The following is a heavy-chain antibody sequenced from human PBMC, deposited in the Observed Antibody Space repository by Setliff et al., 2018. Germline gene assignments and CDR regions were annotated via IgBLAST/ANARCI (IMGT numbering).Heavy chain of an antibody. CDR3: ARLRTGTIDY. CDR1: GGSISSYY. CDR2: IYYSGST. J-gene: IGHJ4*02. V-gene: IGHV4-59*01. Sequence: PSETLSLTCTVSGGSISSYYWSRIRQPPGKGLEWIGYIYYSGSTNYNPSLKSRVTISVDTSKNQFSLKLSSVTAADTAVYYCARLRTGTIDYWGQGTLVTVSS. D-gene: IGHD1-7*01.